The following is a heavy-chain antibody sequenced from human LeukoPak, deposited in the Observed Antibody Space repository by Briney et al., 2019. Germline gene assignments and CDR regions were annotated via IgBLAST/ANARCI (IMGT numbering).Heavy chain of an antibody. Sequence: AASVKVSCKASGYTFSSNDINWVRQATGQGLEWMGWMNPNSGNTAYAQKFQGRVTMTRDTSISTAYMELSGLRSDDTAVYYCAKVGTSRGNWFDPWGQGPLVTVSS. CDR3: AKVGTSRGNWFDP. V-gene: IGHV1-8*01. J-gene: IGHJ5*02. CDR2: MNPNSGNT. CDR1: GYTFSSND.